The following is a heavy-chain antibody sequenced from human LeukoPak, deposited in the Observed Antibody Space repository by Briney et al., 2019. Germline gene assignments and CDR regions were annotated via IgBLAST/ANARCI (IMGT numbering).Heavy chain of an antibody. V-gene: IGHV3-30*03. J-gene: IGHJ4*02. CDR1: GFTFSSYG. Sequence: GGSLRLSCAASGFTFSSYGMHWVRQAPGKGLEWVALISYDANIGSNKYYADSVKGRFTISKDNSKNTLYLQMNSLRAEDTAVYYCARDGGYDFWSGYYQDYWGQGTLVTVSS. CDR2: ISYDANIGSNK. CDR3: ARDGGYDFWSGYYQDY. D-gene: IGHD3-3*01.